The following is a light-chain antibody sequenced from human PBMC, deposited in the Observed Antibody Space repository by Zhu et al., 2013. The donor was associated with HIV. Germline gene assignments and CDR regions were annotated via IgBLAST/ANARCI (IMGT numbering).Light chain of an antibody. V-gene: IGKV1-6*01. Sequence: IQMTQSPSSLSASVGDRVTITCRASQGIRTDLGWYQQKPGKAPKLLIFGASALQSGVPSRFSGSGTGTEFTLTIISLQPEDFATYYCLQSYLYPWTFGQGTKVEIK. J-gene: IGKJ1*01. CDR1: QGIRTD. CDR2: GAS. CDR3: LQSYLYPWT.